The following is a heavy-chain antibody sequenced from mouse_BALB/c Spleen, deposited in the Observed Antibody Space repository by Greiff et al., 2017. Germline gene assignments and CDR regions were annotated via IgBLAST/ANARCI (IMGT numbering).Heavy chain of an antibody. CDR3: ARWELRLAY. V-gene: IGHV1-9*01. J-gene: IGHJ3*01. CDR1: GYTFSSYW. CDR2: ILPGSGST. D-gene: IGHD2-4*01. Sequence: VQLQQSGAELMKPGASVKISCKATGYTFSSYWIEWVKQRPGHGLEWIGEILPGSGSTNYNEKFKGKATFTADTSSNTAYMQLSSLTSEDSAVYYCARWELRLAYWGQGTRVTVSA.